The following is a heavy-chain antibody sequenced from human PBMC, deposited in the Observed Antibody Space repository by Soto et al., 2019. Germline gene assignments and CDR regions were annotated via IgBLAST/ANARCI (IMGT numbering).Heavy chain of an antibody. CDR2: IIPILGIA. V-gene: IGHV1-69*08. CDR3: AREIVATIDYYYIDV. CDR1: GGTFSSYT. J-gene: IGHJ6*03. D-gene: IGHD5-12*01. Sequence: QGQLVQSGAEVKEPGSSVKVSCKASGGTFSSYTISWVRQAPGQGLEWMGRIIPILGIANYAQKFQGRVTITADKSTSTAYMELSSLRSEDTAVYYCAREIVATIDYYYIDVSGKGTTVTVSS.